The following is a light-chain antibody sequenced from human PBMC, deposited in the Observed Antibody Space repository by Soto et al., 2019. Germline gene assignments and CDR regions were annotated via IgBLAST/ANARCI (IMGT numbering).Light chain of an antibody. CDR1: QTIMTY. V-gene: IGKV1-39*01. J-gene: IGKJ1*01. Sequence: DIPMTQSPSSLSASVGDEVTITCRASQTIMTYLNWYQLKPGKPPSLMIYAASSLQSGVQSRFSGSGSGTDFTLTISSLQPEDFATYSCQQSYNAPQTFGRGTKVEIK. CDR3: QQSYNAPQT. CDR2: AAS.